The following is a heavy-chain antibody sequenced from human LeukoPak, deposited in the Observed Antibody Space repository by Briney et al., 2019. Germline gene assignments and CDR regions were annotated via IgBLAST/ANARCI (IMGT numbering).Heavy chain of an antibody. V-gene: IGHV3-64D*06. CDR3: VKGSSGWYSGTDY. CDR1: GFTFSSYA. D-gene: IGHD6-19*01. J-gene: IGHJ4*02. CDR2: ISSNGGST. Sequence: PGGSLRLSCSASGFTFSSYAMHWVRQAPGKGLEYVSAISSNGGSTYDADSVKGRFTISRDNSKNTLYLQMSSLRAEDTAVYYCVKGSSGWYSGTDYWGQGTLVTVSS.